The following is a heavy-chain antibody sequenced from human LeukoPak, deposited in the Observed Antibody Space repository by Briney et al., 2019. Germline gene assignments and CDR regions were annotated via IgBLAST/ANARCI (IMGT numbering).Heavy chain of an antibody. J-gene: IGHJ1*01. CDR3: AREDYYDSSGYYKNKEYFQH. CDR1: GYTFTGYY. V-gene: IGHV1-2*02. D-gene: IGHD3-22*01. Sequence: ASVKVSCKASGYTFTGYYIHWVRQAPGQGLEWPGWINPASGGTNYAQKFPGRVTMTRDTSISTAFMELSSLRSDDTAVYYCAREDYYDSSGYYKNKEYFQHWGQGTLVTASS. CDR2: INPASGGT.